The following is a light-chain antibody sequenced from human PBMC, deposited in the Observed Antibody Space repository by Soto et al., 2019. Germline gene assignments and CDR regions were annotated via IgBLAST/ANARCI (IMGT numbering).Light chain of an antibody. V-gene: IGKV3-20*01. CDR2: DAS. CDR1: QSVSKNY. Sequence: DIVLTQSPGTLSLSPGERATLSCRASQSVSKNYLAWYQHKPGQAPRLLIDDASNRATGIPDRFSGSGSGTDFTLTISSLEPEDSAVYYCQHCATPPLTFGQGTKLEIK. J-gene: IGKJ1*01. CDR3: QHCATPPLT.